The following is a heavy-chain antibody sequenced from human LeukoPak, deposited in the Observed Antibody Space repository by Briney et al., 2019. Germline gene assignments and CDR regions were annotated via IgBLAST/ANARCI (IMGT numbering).Heavy chain of an antibody. D-gene: IGHD2-15*01. CDR3: ASGGLYCSGGSCYSGKSYYFDY. Sequence: GGSLRLSCAASGFTFSSYSMNWVRQAPGKGLEWVSSISSSSSYIYYADSVKGRFTISRDNAKNSLYLQMNSLRAEDTAVYYCASGGLYCSGGSCYSGKSYYFDYWGQGTLVTVSS. CDR2: ISSSSSYI. J-gene: IGHJ4*02. V-gene: IGHV3-21*01. CDR1: GFTFSSYS.